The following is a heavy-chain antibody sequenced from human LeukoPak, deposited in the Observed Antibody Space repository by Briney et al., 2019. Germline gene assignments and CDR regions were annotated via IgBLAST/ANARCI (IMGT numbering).Heavy chain of an antibody. CDR2: ISYDGSNK. Sequence: PGGSLRLSCAASGFTFSSYGMHWVRQAPGKGLEWVAVISYDGSNKYYADSVKGRLTISRDNSKNTLYLQMNSLRAEDTAVYYCAKCGSYVGEYYYYYMDVWGKGTTVTVSS. V-gene: IGHV3-30*18. J-gene: IGHJ6*03. CDR3: AKCGSYVGEYYYYYMDV. D-gene: IGHD1-26*01. CDR1: GFTFSSYG.